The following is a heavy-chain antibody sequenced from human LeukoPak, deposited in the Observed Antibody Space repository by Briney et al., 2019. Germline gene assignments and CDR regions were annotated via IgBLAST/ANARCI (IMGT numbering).Heavy chain of an antibody. CDR3: AREFDGAGSSWYTPGYYYYYYGMDV. V-gene: IGHV3-7*01. CDR1: GFTFSSYW. J-gene: IGHJ6*02. Sequence: PGGSLRLSCAASGFTFSSYWMSWVRQAPGKGLEWVANIKQDGSEKYYVDSVKGRFTISRDNAKNSLYLQMNSLRAEDTAVYYCAREFDGAGSSWYTPGYYYYYYGMDVWGQGTTVTVSS. CDR2: IKQDGSEK. D-gene: IGHD6-13*01.